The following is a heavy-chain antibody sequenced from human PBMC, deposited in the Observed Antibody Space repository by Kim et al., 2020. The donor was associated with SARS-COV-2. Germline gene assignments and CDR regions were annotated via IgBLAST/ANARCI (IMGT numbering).Heavy chain of an antibody. J-gene: IGHJ3*02. D-gene: IGHD3-22*01. CDR1: GGSFSGYY. Sequence: SETLSLTCAVYGGSFSGYYWSWIRQPPGKGLEWIGEINHSGSTNYNPSLKSRVTISVDTSKNQFSLKLSSVTAADTAVYYCARVDYYDSSGYPLAFDIWGQGTMVTVSS. V-gene: IGHV4-34*01. CDR2: INHSGST. CDR3: ARVDYYDSSGYPLAFDI.